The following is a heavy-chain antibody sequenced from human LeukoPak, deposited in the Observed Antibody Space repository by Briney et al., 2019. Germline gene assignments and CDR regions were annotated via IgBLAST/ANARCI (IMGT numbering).Heavy chain of an antibody. D-gene: IGHD6-6*01. CDR1: GLTLSTYA. Sequence: VASVKVSCKASGLTLSTYAISWVRQAPGQGLERMGGIIPMFGSAHYAQKFQDRVTITTDESTTIAYMELSSLRSEDTAVYYCASSPRIVGRLDYYYYMDVWGKGTTVTVSS. CDR2: IIPMFGSA. J-gene: IGHJ6*03. CDR3: ASSPRIVGRLDYYYYMDV. V-gene: IGHV1-69*05.